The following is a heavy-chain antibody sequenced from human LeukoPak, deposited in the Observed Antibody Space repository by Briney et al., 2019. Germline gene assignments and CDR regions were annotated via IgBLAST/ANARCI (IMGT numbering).Heavy chain of an antibody. CDR2: IWYDGNNK. CDR1: GFTFSNYD. Sequence: PGGSLRLSCAASGFTFSNYDMHWVRQAPGKGLEWVAVIWYDGNNKYYADSVKGRFTISRDISKNTLYLQMNSPRAEDTAVYYCARDLYRRAFDYWGQGTLVTVSS. CDR3: ARDLYRRAFDY. V-gene: IGHV3-33*01. J-gene: IGHJ4*02. D-gene: IGHD1-26*01.